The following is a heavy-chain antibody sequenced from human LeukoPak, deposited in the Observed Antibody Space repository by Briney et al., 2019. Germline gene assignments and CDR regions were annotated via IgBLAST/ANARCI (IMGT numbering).Heavy chain of an antibody. CDR3: ARAGITGTDY. J-gene: IGHJ4*02. V-gene: IGHV3-21*01. CDR2: ISSSSSYI. CDR1: GFTFSSYS. D-gene: IGHD1-20*01. Sequence: GGSLRLSCAASGFTFSSYSMNLVRQAPGKGLEWVSSISSSSSYIYYADSVKGRFTISRDNAKNSLYLQMNSLRAEDTAVYYCARAGITGTDYWGQGTLVTVSS.